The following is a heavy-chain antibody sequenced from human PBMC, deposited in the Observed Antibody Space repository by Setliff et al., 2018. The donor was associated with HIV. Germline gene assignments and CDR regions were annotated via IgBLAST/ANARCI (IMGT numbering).Heavy chain of an antibody. J-gene: IGHJ4*02. CDR3: VHSIWSRYTSSWHHVYFDY. V-gene: IGHV2-5*02. CDR1: GFSLSTSGVG. Sequence: GSGPTLVNPTQTLTLTCTFSGFSLSTSGVGVGWIRQPPGKALEWLALIYWDDDKRYSPSLKSRLTITKDTSKKQVVLTMTNMDPVDTATYYCVHSIWSRYTSSWHHVYFDYWGQGTLVTVSS. D-gene: IGHD6-13*01. CDR2: IYWDDDK.